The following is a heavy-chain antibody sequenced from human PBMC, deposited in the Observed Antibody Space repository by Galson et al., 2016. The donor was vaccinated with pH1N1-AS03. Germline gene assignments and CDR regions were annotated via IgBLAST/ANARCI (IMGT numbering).Heavy chain of an antibody. D-gene: IGHD2-2*01. CDR3: ARVSCSSTTCSPYYYGMDV. V-gene: IGHV5-10-1*01. Sequence: QSGAEVKKPGESLRISCKGSGYSFTSYWISWVRQMPGKGLEWMVRTDPSNSYTNYSPSFQGHVTISADESISTAYLQWSSLKASDTAMYYCARVSCSSTTCSPYYYGMDVWGQGTTVTVSS. J-gene: IGHJ6*02. CDR1: GYSFTSYW. CDR2: TDPSNSYT.